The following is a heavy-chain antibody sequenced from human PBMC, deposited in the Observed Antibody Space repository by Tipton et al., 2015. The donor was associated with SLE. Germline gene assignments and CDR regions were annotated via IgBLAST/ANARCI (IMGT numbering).Heavy chain of an antibody. V-gene: IGHV3-74*01. J-gene: IGHJ1*01. CDR3: AIHTFEH. Sequence: SLRLSCAASGLMLSDYYIHWVRQAPGEGLVWVARISDDGTSTAYADSVKGRFTVFRDNARNTVYLQLNSLRVDDAAIYHCAIHTFEHWGQGTLVTVSS. CDR1: GLMLSDYY. CDR2: ISDDGTST.